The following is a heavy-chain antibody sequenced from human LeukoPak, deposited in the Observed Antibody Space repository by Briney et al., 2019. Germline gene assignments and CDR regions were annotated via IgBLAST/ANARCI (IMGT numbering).Heavy chain of an antibody. CDR3: ARKLGNTGRFDP. CDR2: IYYSGST. V-gene: IGHV4-59*08. D-gene: IGHD2-8*02. Sequence: SETLSLTCTVSGGSISSYYWSWIRQPPGKGLEWIGYIYYSGSTNYNPSLKSRVTISVDTSKNQFSLKLSSVTAADTAVYYCARKLGNTGRFDPWGQGTLVTVSS. CDR1: GGSISSYY. J-gene: IGHJ5*02.